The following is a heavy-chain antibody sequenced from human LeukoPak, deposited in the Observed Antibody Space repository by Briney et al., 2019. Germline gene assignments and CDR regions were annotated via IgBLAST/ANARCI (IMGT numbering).Heavy chain of an antibody. CDR3: AKDETHSSGWAPFDS. Sequence: GGSLRLSCAASGFTFSRHAMHWVRQAPGKGLEYVSGISSNGGSTYYANSVKGRFTISRDNARNTLFLQMNSLRVEDTAVYYCAKDETHSSGWAPFDSWGQGTLVIVSS. V-gene: IGHV3-64*01. CDR1: GFTFSRHA. J-gene: IGHJ4*02. CDR2: ISSNGGST. D-gene: IGHD6-19*01.